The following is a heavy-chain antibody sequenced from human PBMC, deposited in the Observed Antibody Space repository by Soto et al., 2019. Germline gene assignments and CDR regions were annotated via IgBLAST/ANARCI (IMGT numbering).Heavy chain of an antibody. D-gene: IGHD3-9*01. Sequence: GGSLRLSCAASGFTFSSYSMNWVRQAPGKGLEWVSSISSSSSYIYYADSVKGRFTISRDNAKNSLYLQMNSLRAEDTAVYYCARDLKKYDILTGYFDYWGQGTLVTVSS. CDR2: ISSSSSYI. J-gene: IGHJ4*02. CDR1: GFTFSSYS. CDR3: ARDLKKYDILTGYFDY. V-gene: IGHV3-21*01.